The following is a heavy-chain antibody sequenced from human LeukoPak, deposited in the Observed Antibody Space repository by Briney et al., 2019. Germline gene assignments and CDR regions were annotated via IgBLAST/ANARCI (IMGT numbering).Heavy chain of an antibody. CDR3: ARGGGGYLTNNWFDP. CDR2: INHSGST. D-gene: IGHD1-1*01. CDR1: GGSFSGYY. V-gene: IGHV4-34*01. Sequence: SETLSLTCAVYGGSFSGYYWSWIRQPPGKGLEWIGEINHSGSTNYSPSLKSRVTISVDTSKNQFSLKLSSVTAADTAVYYCARGGGGYLTNNWFDPWGQGTLVTVSS. J-gene: IGHJ5*02.